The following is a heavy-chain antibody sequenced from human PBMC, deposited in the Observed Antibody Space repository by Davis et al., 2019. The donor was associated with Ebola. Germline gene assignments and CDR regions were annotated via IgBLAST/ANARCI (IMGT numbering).Heavy chain of an antibody. J-gene: IGHJ4*02. Sequence: SETLSLTCTVSGGSISSYYWSWIRQPPGKGLEWIGYIYYSGSTNYNPSLKSRVTISVDTSKNQFSLKLSSVTAADTAVYYCARRDHAARTYYFDYWGQGTLVTVSS. V-gene: IGHV4-59*12. CDR2: IYYSGST. D-gene: IGHD6-25*01. CDR3: ARRDHAARTYYFDY. CDR1: GGSISSYY.